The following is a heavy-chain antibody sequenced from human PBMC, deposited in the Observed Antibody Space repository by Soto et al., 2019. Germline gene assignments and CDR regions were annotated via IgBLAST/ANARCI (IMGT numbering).Heavy chain of an antibody. CDR3: ARDRSITMVRGVESIAALYGMDV. V-gene: IGHV3-33*01. J-gene: IGHJ6*02. D-gene: IGHD3-10*01. Sequence: QVQLVESGGGVVQPGRSLRLSCAASGFTFSSYGMHWVRQAPGKGLEWVAVIWYDGSNKYYADSVKGRFTISRDNFKNTLSLQMNSLRAEDTAVYYCARDRSITMVRGVESIAALYGMDVWGQGTTVTVSS. CDR2: IWYDGSNK. CDR1: GFTFSSYG.